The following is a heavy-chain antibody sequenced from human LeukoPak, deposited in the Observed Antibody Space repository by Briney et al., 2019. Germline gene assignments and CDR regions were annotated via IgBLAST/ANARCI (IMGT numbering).Heavy chain of an antibody. CDR2: LNPNSGDT. Sequence: ASVKVSCKASGYTFTDYYMHWVRQAPGQGLEWMGWLNPNSGDTNYAQKFQGRVSMTRDTSISTAYMDLSDLRSDDTAVYYGARGRNIEMTKRSGGSDYWGQGTLVTVSS. D-gene: IGHD5-24*01. CDR3: ARGRNIEMTKRSGGSDY. J-gene: IGHJ4*02. CDR1: GYTFTDYY. V-gene: IGHV1-2*02.